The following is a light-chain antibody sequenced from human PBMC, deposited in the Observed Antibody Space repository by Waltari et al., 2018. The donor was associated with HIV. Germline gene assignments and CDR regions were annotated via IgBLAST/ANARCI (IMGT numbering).Light chain of an antibody. CDR2: EVS. CDR3: CSYAGSSTLI. J-gene: IGLJ2*01. Sequence: QSALTQPASVSGSPGQSITIPCTGTSRDVGSYNLVSWYQQHPGKVPKLIIYEVSKRPSGVSYRFSGSKSGDTASLTISGLQAEDEADYYCCSYAGSSTLIFGGGTKLTVL. V-gene: IGLV2-23*02. CDR1: SRDVGSYNL.